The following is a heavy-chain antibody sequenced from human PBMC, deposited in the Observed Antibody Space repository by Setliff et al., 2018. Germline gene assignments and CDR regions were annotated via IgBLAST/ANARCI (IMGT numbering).Heavy chain of an antibody. D-gene: IGHD2-8*01. J-gene: IGHJ4*02. CDR1: GYTFNDYG. CDR2: ISPHTGNT. CDR3: SGLVRFCTRTACQRLSGGEF. Sequence: ASVKVSCKTSGYTFNDYGIAWVRQAPGQGLEWMGWISPHTGNTYYTPKLHGRVTLTTDTSASTAYMELRSLGSDDTAVYYCSGLVRFCTRTACQRLSGGEFWGQGTLVTVSS. V-gene: IGHV1-18*01.